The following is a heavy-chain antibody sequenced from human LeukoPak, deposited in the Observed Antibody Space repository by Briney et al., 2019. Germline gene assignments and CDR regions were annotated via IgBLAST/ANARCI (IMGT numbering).Heavy chain of an antibody. D-gene: IGHD3-22*01. CDR1: GFTFSNNG. V-gene: IGHV3-23*01. CDR2: ISGGGDTT. J-gene: IGHJ4*02. Sequence: GGSLRLSCAASGFTFSNNGMSWVRQSPGRGLEWVSGISGGGDTTYYAESVKGRFTISRDNSKNTLFLQMNSLTAEDTAVYYCAKTNGYYDYWGQGILVAVSS. CDR3: AKTNGYYDY.